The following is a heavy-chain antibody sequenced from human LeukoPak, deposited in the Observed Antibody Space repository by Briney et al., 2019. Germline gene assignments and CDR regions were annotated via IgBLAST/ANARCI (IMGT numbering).Heavy chain of an antibody. D-gene: IGHD1-26*01. J-gene: IGHJ4*02. CDR3: ARVHGSSKAEFDY. CDR2: IYYSGST. CDR1: GGSISSYY. Sequence: SETLSLTCTVSGGSISSYYWSWIRQPPGKGLEWIGYIYYSGSTNYNPSLKSRVTISVDTSKNQFSLKLSSVTAADTAVYYCARVHGSSKAEFDYWGQGTLVTVSS. V-gene: IGHV4-59*08.